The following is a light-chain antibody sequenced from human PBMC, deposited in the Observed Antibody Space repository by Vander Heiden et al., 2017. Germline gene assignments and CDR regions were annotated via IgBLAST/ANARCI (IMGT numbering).Light chain of an antibody. CDR3: QQRSNWTTLT. V-gene: IGKV3-11*01. Sequence: TVLTHSLTTLSLSPGESATLTCRASRSVSSYLAWYQQKPGQAPRLLIYDASNRATGIPARFSGSGCGTDYTLTISSLEPEDFAVYYCQQRSNWTTLTFGGGTKVEIK. CDR2: DAS. CDR1: RSVSSY. J-gene: IGKJ4*01.